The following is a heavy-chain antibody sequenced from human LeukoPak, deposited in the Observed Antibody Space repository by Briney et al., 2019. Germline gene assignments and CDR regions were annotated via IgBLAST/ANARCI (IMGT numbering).Heavy chain of an antibody. CDR3: ARGDLYYGSSGYY. V-gene: IGHV3-30-3*01. D-gene: IGHD3-22*01. Sequence: GGSLRLSCAASGFTFSSYAMHWVRQAPGKGLEWVAVISYNGSNKYYADSVKGRFTISRDNSKNTLYLQMYSLRAEDTAVYYCARGDLYYGSSGYYWGQGTLVTVSS. CDR1: GFTFSSYA. CDR2: ISYNGSNK. J-gene: IGHJ4*02.